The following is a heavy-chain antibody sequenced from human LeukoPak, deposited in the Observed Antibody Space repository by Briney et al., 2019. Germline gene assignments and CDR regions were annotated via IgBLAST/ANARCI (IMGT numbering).Heavy chain of an antibody. J-gene: IGHJ3*02. CDR2: ISAYNGNT. CDR3: TTQPGGDANAGFDI. V-gene: IGHV1-18*01. Sequence: GASVKVSCKASGYAFTSYGISWVRQAPGQGLEWMGWISAYNGNTNYAPKLQGRVTMTTDESTSTAYMELSSLRSEDTAVYYCTTQPGGDANAGFDIWGQGTMVTVSA. D-gene: IGHD2-21*02. CDR1: GYAFTSYG.